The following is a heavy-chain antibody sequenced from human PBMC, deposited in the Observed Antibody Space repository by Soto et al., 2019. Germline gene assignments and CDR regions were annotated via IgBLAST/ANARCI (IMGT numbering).Heavy chain of an antibody. CDR1: RFTFSSSS. CDR3: TGGGVSSGPGY. D-gene: IGHD3-22*01. CDR2: IDTLSSTM. J-gene: IGHJ4*02. Sequence: EVQLVESGGGLVQPGGSLRLSCAASRFTFSSSSMNWVRQAPGKGLEWVSSIDTLSSTMYYADSVRGRFTISRDNAKNSLYLQMNSLRAEDTAIYYCTGGGVSSGPGYWGQGTLVTVSS. V-gene: IGHV3-48*01.